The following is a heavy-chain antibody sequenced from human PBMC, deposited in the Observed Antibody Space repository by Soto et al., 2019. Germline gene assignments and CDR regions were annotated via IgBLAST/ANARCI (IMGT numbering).Heavy chain of an antibody. CDR2: ISYDGSDK. V-gene: IGHV3-30*09. Sequence: VQLVESGGGEVQPGRSLRLSCAASGFKYTDFALHWVRQAPGKGLEWVAIISYDGSDKYYADSVKGRFVISRDNPKNTLYLEMNSLSPEDTAVYFCAGRAWDSYYAIDVWGQGTTVTVFS. CDR3: AGRAWDSYYAIDV. CDR1: GFKYTDFA. J-gene: IGHJ6*02. D-gene: IGHD3-22*01.